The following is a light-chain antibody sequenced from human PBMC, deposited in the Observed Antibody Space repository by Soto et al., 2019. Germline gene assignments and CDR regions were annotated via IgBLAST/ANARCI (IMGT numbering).Light chain of an antibody. V-gene: IGKV3-20*01. CDR2: GTS. Sequence: EIVLTQSPGTLSLSPGERATLSCRASQSVSISQLAWYQQKPGQAPRFIIYGTSSRATGIPDRFSASGSGTDFTLTISRLEPDDFAVYYCHRYFSPPRTFGQGTKVEIK. J-gene: IGKJ1*01. CDR3: HRYFSPPRT. CDR1: QSVSISQ.